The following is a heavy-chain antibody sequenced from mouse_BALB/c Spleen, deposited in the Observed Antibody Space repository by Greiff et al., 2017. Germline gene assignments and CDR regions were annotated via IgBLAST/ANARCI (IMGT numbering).Heavy chain of an antibody. D-gene: IGHD1-1*01. V-gene: IGHV5-6-4*01. CDR1: GFTFSSYT. Sequence: VQLKESGGGLVKPGGSLKLSCAASGFTFSSYTMSWVRQTPEKRLEWVATISSGGSYTYYPDSVKGRFTISRDNAKNTLYLQMSSLKSEDTAMYYCTRTVYAMDYWGQGTSVTVSS. CDR2: ISSGGSYT. CDR3: TRTVYAMDY. J-gene: IGHJ4*01.